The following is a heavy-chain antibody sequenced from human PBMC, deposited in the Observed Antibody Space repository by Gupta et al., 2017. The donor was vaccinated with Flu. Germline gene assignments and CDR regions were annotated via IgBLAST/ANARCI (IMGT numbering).Heavy chain of an antibody. V-gene: IGHV3-23*01. J-gene: IGHJ3*02. CDR3: AKDLAYYGSGRNDAFDI. D-gene: IGHD3-10*01. CDR2: ISGSGGST. CDR1: GFTFSSYA. Sequence: EVQLLESGGGLVQPGGSLRLSCAASGFTFSSYAMSWVRQAPGKGLEWVSAISGSGGSTYYADSVKGRFTISRDNSKNTLYLQMNSLRAEDTAVYYCAKDLAYYGSGRNDAFDIWGQGTIVTVSS.